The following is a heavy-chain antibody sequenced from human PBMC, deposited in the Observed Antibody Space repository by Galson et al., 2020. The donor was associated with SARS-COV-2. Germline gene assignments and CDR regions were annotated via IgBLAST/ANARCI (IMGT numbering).Heavy chain of an antibody. CDR2: IWYAGSNI. D-gene: IGHD3-3*01. V-gene: IGHV3-33*01. CDR1: GFTFSSYG. CDR3: ARDNDFWSGYYLDY. Sequence: TGGSLRLSCAASGFTFSSYGMHWVRQAPGKGLEWVAVIWYAGSNIYYADSVKGRFTIYRDNSKNTLYLQMNSLRAEDTAVYYCARDNDFWSGYYLDYWGQGTLGTVSS. J-gene: IGHJ4*02.